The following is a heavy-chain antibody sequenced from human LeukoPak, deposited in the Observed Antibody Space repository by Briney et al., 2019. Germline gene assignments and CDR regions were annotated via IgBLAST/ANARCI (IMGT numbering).Heavy chain of an antibody. CDR2: ISDGGSRT. J-gene: IGHJ4*02. Sequence: GGSLRLSSGASGFTFRTYAMSWVRQAPGKGLDWVSGISDGGSRTFYAESVKGRFTVSRDNSKNTLYLRMNSLRAEDTAIYYCTRNQILDDTGSWYAYWGQGALVTVSS. CDR3: TRNQILDDTGSWYAY. V-gene: IGHV3-23*01. CDR1: GFTFRTYA. D-gene: IGHD6-13*01.